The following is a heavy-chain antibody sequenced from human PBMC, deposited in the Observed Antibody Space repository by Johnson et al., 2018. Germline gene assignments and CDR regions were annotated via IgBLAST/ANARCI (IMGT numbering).Heavy chain of an antibody. J-gene: IGHJ1*01. CDR1: GFIFDNYG. D-gene: IGHD6-13*01. V-gene: IGHV3-20*04. CDR3: GRQDGYSSSRNLPGYFQH. CDR2: INWNGGST. Sequence: VQPVQSVGGVVRPGGSXRLSCAASGFIFDNYGMSWVRQAPGKGLEWVSGINWNGGSTGYAESVKGRFTISRDNAKNTLYLQMNSLRAEDTAVDYCGRQDGYSSSRNLPGYFQHWGQGTLVTVSS.